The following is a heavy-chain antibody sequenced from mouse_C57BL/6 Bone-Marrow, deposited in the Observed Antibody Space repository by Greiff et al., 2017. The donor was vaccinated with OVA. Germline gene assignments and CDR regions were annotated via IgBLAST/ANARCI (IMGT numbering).Heavy chain of an antibody. D-gene: IGHD2-3*01. J-gene: IGHJ3*01. CDR3: ARDGYDGYYMFAY. CDR1: GYSITSGYY. CDR2: ISYDGSN. V-gene: IGHV3-6*01. Sequence: VQLKESGPGLVKPSQSLSLTCSVTGYSITSGYYWNWIRQFPGNKLEWMGYISYDGSNNYNPSLKNRISITRDTSKNQFFLKLNSVTTEDTATYYCARDGYDGYYMFAYWGQGTLVTVSA.